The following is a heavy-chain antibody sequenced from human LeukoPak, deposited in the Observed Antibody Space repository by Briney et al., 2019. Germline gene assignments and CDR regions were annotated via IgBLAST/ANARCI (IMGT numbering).Heavy chain of an antibody. CDR3: ASRIGYSYGIDY. V-gene: IGHV4-59*01. CDR2: IYSNGNT. J-gene: IGHJ4*02. Sequence: PSETLSLTCIVSGGSFSSSYWSWIRQPPGKGLEWIAYIYSNGNTNSNPSPKSRVTIAVDTSQSQFSLKLSSVTAADTAVYYCASRIGYSYGIDYWGQGTLVTVSS. D-gene: IGHD5-18*01. CDR1: GGSFSSSY.